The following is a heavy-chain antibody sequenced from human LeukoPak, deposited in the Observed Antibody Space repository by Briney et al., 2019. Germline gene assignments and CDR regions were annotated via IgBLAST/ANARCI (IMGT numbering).Heavy chain of an antibody. V-gene: IGHV3-74*01. Sequence: GGSLRLSCAASGFTFSNCWMYWVRQAPGKGLVWVSRINSVGSTTSYADSVKGRFTISRDNAKNTLYLQMNSLRAEDTAVYYCARDRAVAANWGQGTVVTVSS. CDR1: GFTFSNCW. J-gene: IGHJ4*02. D-gene: IGHD6-19*01. CDR3: ARDRAVAAN. CDR2: INSVGSTT.